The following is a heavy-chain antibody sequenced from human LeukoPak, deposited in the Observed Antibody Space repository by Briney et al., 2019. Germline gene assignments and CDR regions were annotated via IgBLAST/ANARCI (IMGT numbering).Heavy chain of an antibody. J-gene: IGHJ4*02. D-gene: IGHD4-23*01. CDR3: ARVAAGYSVNYFDY. CDR2: ISTGSSTT. Sequence: GGSLRLSCAASGFTFSSNAMNWVRQAPGKGLEWVSYISTGSSTTYYADSVKGRFTISRDNVENSLYLQMNSLRGEDTAVYYCARVAAGYSVNYFDYWGQGTLVTVSS. CDR1: GFTFSSNA. V-gene: IGHV3-48*01.